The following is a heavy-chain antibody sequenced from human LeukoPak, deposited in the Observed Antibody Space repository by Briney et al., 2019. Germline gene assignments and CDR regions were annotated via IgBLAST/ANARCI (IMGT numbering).Heavy chain of an antibody. J-gene: IGHJ3*02. CDR3: ARAALGYCSSTSCYTGYAFDI. D-gene: IGHD2-2*02. CDR2: IYYSGST. Sequence: SETLSLTCTVSGGSISSYYWSWIRQPPGKGLEWIGYIYYSGSTNYNPSLKSRVTISVDTSKNQFSLKLSSVTAADTAVYNCARAALGYCSSTSCYTGYAFDIWGQGTMVTVSS. V-gene: IGHV4-59*01. CDR1: GGSISSYY.